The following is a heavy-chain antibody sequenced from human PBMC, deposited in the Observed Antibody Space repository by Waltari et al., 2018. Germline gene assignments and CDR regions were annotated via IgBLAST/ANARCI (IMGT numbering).Heavy chain of an antibody. CDR1: GGSISSSSYY. D-gene: IGHD6-13*01. V-gene: IGHV4-39*01. Sequence: QLQLQESGPGLVKPSETLSLTCTVSGGSISSSSYYWGWIRQPPGKGLEWIGMIYYSGSTYYNPSLKSRVTLSVDTSKNQFSLKLSSVTAADTAVYYCARLGSSFQDYFDYWGQGTLVTVSS. CDR2: IYYSGST. J-gene: IGHJ4*02. CDR3: ARLGSSFQDYFDY.